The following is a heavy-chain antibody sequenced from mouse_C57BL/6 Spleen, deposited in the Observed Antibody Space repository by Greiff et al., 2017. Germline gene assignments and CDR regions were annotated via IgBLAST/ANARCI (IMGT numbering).Heavy chain of an antibody. Sequence: VMLVESGPGLVQPSQSLSITCTVSGFSLTSYGVHWVRQSPGKGLEWLGVIWSGGSTDYNAAFISRLSISKDNSKSQVFFKMNSLQADDTAIYYCARNGNYYGSIHFDYWGQGTTLTVSA. J-gene: IGHJ2*01. D-gene: IGHD1-1*01. CDR1: GFSLTSYG. CDR3: ARNGNYYGSIHFDY. CDR2: IWSGGST. V-gene: IGHV2-2*01.